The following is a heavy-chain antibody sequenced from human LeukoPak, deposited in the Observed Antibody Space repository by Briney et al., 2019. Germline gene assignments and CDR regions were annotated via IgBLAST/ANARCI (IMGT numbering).Heavy chain of an antibody. CDR1: GGSISSYY. D-gene: IGHD4-17*01. CDR2: IYYSGST. J-gene: IGHJ3*02. V-gene: IGHV4-59*01. Sequence: PSETLSLTCTVSGGSISSYYWSWIRQTPGKGLEWVGYIYYSGSTNYNPSLKSRVTISVDTSKNQFSLKLSSVTAADTAVYYCARANGVGAIDIWGQGTMVTVSS. CDR3: ARANGVGAIDI.